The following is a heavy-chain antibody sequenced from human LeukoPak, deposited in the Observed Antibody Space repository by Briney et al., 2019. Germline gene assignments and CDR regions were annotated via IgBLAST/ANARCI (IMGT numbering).Heavy chain of an antibody. CDR3: ARTLMEQVVRGGFDY. CDR1: GFTFSRYG. D-gene: IGHD3-10*01. V-gene: IGHV3-30*03. CDR2: ISYDGSNT. Sequence: GGFLRLSCAASGFTFSRYGMHWVRQAPGKGLEWVAVISYDGSNTYYADSVKGRFTISRDNSKNTLYLQMNSLRAGDTAVYYCARTLMEQVVRGGFDYWGQGTQVTVSS. J-gene: IGHJ4*02.